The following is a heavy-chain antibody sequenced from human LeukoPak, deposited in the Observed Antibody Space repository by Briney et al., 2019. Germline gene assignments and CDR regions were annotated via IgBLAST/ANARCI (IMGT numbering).Heavy chain of an antibody. CDR1: GGSFSGYY. D-gene: IGHD1-26*01. J-gene: IGHJ4*02. Sequence: PSETRSLTCAVYGGSFSGYYWSWVRQPPGKGLEWIGCIYYSGSTYYNPSLKSRATISVDTSKNQFSLKLSSVTAADTAVYYCATGSYYVWYFDYWGQGTLVTVSS. CDR2: IYYSGST. V-gene: IGHV4-34*11. CDR3: ATGSYYVWYFDY.